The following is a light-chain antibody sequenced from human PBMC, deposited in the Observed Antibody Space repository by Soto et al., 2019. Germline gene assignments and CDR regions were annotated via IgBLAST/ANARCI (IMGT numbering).Light chain of an antibody. Sequence: QSVLTQPPSASGTPGQRVTISCSGSGSNIGINYVHWHQQLPGTAPKLLIYRNNQRPSGVPDRFSASKSGTSASLAISGLRSEDEADYYCAAWDDSLSGVVFGGGTKLTVL. V-gene: IGLV1-47*01. J-gene: IGLJ2*01. CDR1: GSNIGINY. CDR2: RNN. CDR3: AAWDDSLSGVV.